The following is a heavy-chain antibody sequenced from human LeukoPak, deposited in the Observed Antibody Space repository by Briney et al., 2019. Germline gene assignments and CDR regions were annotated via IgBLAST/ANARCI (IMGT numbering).Heavy chain of an antibody. CDR1: GYTFTSYG. CDR3: ARSIGAAVWYYFDY. V-gene: IGHV1-18*01. CDR2: ISAYNGNT. J-gene: IGHJ4*02. Sequence: GASVKVSCKASGYTFTSYGISWVRQAPGQGLEWMGWISAYNGNTNYAQKLQGRVTMTTDTSTSTAYMELRSLRSDDTAVYYCARSIGAAVWYYFDYWGQGTLVTVSS. D-gene: IGHD6-13*01.